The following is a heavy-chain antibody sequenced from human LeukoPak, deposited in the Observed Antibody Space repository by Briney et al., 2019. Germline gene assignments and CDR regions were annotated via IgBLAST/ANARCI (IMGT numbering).Heavy chain of an antibody. CDR2: INHSGST. CDR3: ARTSITMVRGVIITWWFDP. D-gene: IGHD3-10*01. Sequence: PSETLSLTCAVYGGSFSGYYWSWIRQPPGKGLEWIGEINHSGSTNYNPSLKSRVTISVDTSKNQFSLKLSSVTAADTAVYYCARTSITMVRGVIITWWFDPWGQGTLVTVSS. V-gene: IGHV4-34*01. J-gene: IGHJ5*02. CDR1: GGSFSGYY.